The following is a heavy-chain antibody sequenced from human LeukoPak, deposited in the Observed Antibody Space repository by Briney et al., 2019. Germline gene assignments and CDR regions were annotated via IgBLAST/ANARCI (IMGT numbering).Heavy chain of an antibody. CDR3: ARGLRMTTFHNWFDP. Sequence: SETLSLTCAVYGGSFSGYYWSWIRQPPGKGLEWIGEINHSGSTNYNPSLKGRVTISVDTSKNQFSLKLSSVTAADTAVYYCARGLRMTTFHNWFDPWGQGTLVTVSS. V-gene: IGHV4-34*01. CDR1: GGSFSGYY. J-gene: IGHJ5*02. D-gene: IGHD1-1*01. CDR2: INHSGST.